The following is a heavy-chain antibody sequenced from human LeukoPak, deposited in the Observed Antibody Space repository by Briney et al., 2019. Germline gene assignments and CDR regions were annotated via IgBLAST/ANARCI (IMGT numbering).Heavy chain of an antibody. CDR3: ARDRKGTMVDY. D-gene: IGHD3-10*01. CDR2: IYYSGST. Sequence: TLSLTCTVSGGSISSGGYYWSWIRQHPGKGLEWIGYIYYSGSTYYNPSLKSRVTISVDTSKNQFSLQLSSVTAADTAVYYCARDRKGTMVDYWGQGTLVTVSS. CDR1: GGSISSGGYY. V-gene: IGHV4-31*03. J-gene: IGHJ4*02.